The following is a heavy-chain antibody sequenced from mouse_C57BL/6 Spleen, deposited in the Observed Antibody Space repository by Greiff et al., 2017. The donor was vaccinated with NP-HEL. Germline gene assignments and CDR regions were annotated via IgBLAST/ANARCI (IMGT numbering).Heavy chain of an antibody. CDR2: ISDGGSYT. CDR1: GFTFSSYA. V-gene: IGHV5-4*01. CDR3: ARVVTTVPDY. D-gene: IGHD1-1*01. J-gene: IGHJ2*01. Sequence: EVQLQESGGGLVKPGGSLKLSCAASGFTFSSYAMSWVRQTPEKRLEWVATISDGGSYTYYPDNVKGRFTISRDNAKNNLYLQMSHLKSEDTAMYYCARVVTTVPDYWGQGTTLTVSS.